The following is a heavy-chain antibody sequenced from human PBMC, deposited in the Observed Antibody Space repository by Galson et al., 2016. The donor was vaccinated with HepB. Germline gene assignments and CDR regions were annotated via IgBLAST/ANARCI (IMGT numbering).Heavy chain of an antibody. V-gene: IGHV4-34*01. CDR1: GGSFSSYY. J-gene: IGHJ4*02. CDR2: VNHYEST. CDR3: AIIPMIRGAGVFDY. Sequence: ETLFLTCAVFGGSFSSYYWIWIRQPPGKGLEWIGEVNHYESTNYNPSLKGRVTISVDTSKNQLSLRLTSVTAADTAMYYCAIIPMIRGAGVFDYWGQGTLVTVSS. D-gene: IGHD3-10*01.